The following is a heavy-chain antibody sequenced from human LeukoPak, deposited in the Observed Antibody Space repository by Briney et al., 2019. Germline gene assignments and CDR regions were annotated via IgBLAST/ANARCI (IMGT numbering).Heavy chain of an antibody. CDR3: VRFGLTSSLDY. D-gene: IGHD6-13*01. V-gene: IGHV5-51*01. J-gene: IGHJ4*02. CDR2: IYPGDSDT. Sequence: KAGESLKISCKGSGYSFTSYWIGWVRQMPGKGLEWMGIIYPGDSDTRYSPSFQGQVTFSVDASISTAYLQLSGLRASDTAIYYCVRFGLTSSLDYWGQGTLVTVSS. CDR1: GYSFTSYW.